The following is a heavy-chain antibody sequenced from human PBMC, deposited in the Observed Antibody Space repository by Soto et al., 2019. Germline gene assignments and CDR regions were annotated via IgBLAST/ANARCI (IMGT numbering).Heavy chain of an antibody. V-gene: IGHV3-30*03. Sequence: GGSLRLSCAASGFTFSSSGMHWVRQAPGKGLEWVAVISHDGSDKYYADSVKGRFTISRDNSKNTLYLQMNSLRAEDTALYYCARGSGYYYWDEYWGQGTLVTVSS. CDR1: GFTFSSSG. J-gene: IGHJ4*02. D-gene: IGHD3-22*01. CDR2: ISHDGSDK. CDR3: ARGSGYYYWDEY.